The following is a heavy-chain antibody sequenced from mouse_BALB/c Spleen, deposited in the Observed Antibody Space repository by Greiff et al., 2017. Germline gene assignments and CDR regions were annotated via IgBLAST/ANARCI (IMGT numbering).Heavy chain of an antibody. V-gene: IGHV1-80*01. CDR2: IYPGDGDT. CDR1: GYAFSSYW. J-gene: IGHJ4*01. D-gene: IGHD2-3*01. CDR3: AREGVYDGYYRAMDY. Sequence: QVQLQQSGAELVRPGSSVKISCKASGYAFSSYWMNWVKQRPGQGLEWIGQIYPGDGDTNYNGKFKGKATLTADKSSSTAYMQLSSLTSEDSAVYFCAREGVYDGYYRAMDYWGQGTSVTVSS.